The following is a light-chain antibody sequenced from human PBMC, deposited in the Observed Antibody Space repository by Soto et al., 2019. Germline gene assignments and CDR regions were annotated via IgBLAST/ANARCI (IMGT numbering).Light chain of an antibody. V-gene: IGKV3-20*01. CDR3: QQYGSSWT. Sequence: EIVFTQSPGPLPLSPGERATLSCRASQSVSNSYLAWYQQTPGQAPRLLIYGASHRATGIPDRFSGSGSGTDFTLTISRLEPEDFAVYYCQQYGSSWTFGQGTKVDIK. CDR1: QSVSNSY. CDR2: GAS. J-gene: IGKJ1*01.